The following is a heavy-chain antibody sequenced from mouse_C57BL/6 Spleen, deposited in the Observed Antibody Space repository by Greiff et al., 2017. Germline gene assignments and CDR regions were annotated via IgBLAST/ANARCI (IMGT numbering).Heavy chain of an antibody. D-gene: IGHD3-2*02. V-gene: IGHV3-6*01. Sequence: EVQLQQSGPGLVKPSQSLTLTCSVTGYSITSGYYWNWIRQFPGNKLEWMGYISYDGSNNYNPSLKNRISITRDTSKNQFFLKLKSVTTEDTATYYCARDGKNSSGYWVAYWGQGTLVTVSA. CDR3: ARDGKNSSGYWVAY. CDR1: GYSITSGYY. CDR2: ISYDGSN. J-gene: IGHJ3*01.